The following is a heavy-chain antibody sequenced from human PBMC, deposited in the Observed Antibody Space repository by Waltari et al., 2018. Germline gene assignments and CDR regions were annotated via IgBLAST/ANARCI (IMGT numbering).Heavy chain of an antibody. CDR3: AKGTAAFYYGMDV. CDR1: GFTFHSYA. Sequence: EVQLLESGCDLVQPGGSLTLSCAAYGFTFHSYAMNWFRQAPGKGLEWVSAITSSSRSTYYAHAVKGRFTISRDNSKNTAYLQMNSLRAGDTAIYYCAKGTAAFYYGMDVWGQGTTVTVSS. CDR2: ITSSSRST. J-gene: IGHJ6*02. D-gene: IGHD3-16*01. V-gene: IGHV3-23*01.